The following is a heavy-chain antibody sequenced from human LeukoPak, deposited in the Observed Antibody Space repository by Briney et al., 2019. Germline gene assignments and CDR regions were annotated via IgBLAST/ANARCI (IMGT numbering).Heavy chain of an antibody. V-gene: IGHV4-31*03. J-gene: IGHJ4*02. CDR2: IFHSGST. Sequence: SQTLSLTCTVSGGPIGSGGYYWSWIRHLPGKGLEWIGNIFHSGSTYYKPSLKSRFTISVDTSKNQFSLKLSSVTAADTAMYYCAREAGNTQYFDYWGQGTLVTVSS. CDR3: AREAGNTQYFDY. CDR1: GGPIGSGGYY. D-gene: IGHD1-1*01.